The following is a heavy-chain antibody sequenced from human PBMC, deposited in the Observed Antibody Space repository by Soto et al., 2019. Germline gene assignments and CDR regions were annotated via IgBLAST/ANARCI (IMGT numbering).Heavy chain of an antibody. D-gene: IGHD3-22*01. CDR2: INAGNGNT. CDR3: ASRAPYYYDSSGYYS. CDR1: GYTFTSYA. J-gene: IGHJ4*02. Sequence: GASVKVSCKASGYTFTSYAMHWVRQAPGQRLEWMGWINAGNGNTKYSQKFQGRVTITRDTSASTAYMELSSLRSEDTAVYYCASRAPYYYDSSGYYSWGQGTLVTVSS. V-gene: IGHV1-3*01.